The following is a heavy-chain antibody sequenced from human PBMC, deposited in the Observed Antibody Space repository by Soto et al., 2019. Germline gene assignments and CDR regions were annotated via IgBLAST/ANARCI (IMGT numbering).Heavy chain of an antibody. CDR1: GGSISSYY. CDR2: IYYSGST. Sequence: PSETLSLTCTVSGGSISSYYWSWIRQPPGKGLEWIGYIYYSGSTNYNPSLKSRVTISVDTSKDQFSLKLSSVTAADTAVYYCARDSAALRYFDWSRESNWFDPWGQGTLVTVSS. J-gene: IGHJ5*02. CDR3: ARDSAALRYFDWSRESNWFDP. D-gene: IGHD3-9*01. V-gene: IGHV4-59*01.